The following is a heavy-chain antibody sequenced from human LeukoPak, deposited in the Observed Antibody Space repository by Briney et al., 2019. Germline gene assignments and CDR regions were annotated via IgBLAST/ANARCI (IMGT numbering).Heavy chain of an antibody. CDR2: ISSSSYHI. CDR3: ARNSGDRTVDY. V-gene: IGHV3-21*01. D-gene: IGHD3-10*01. J-gene: IGHJ4*02. Sequence: PGGSLRLSCAASGFTFATDSMNWVRQAPGKGLEWVSSISSSSYHIYYADSVKGRFTISRDNAKNSLYLQMNSLRAEDTAVYYCARNSGDRTVDYWGQGTLVTVSS. CDR1: GFTFATDS.